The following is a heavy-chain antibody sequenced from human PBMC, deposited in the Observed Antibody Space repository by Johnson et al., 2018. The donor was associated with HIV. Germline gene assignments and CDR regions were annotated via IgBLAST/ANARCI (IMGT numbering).Heavy chain of an antibody. J-gene: IGHJ3*02. Sequence: QVQLVESGGGVVQPGRSLRLSCAASGFTFSSYAMHWVRQAPGKGLEWVAVISYDGSNKYYADSVKGRFNISRDNSKNTLYLQMNSLRAEYTAVYYCARDCTGGVCLNDAFDIWGQGTMVTVSS. CDR1: GFTFSSYA. D-gene: IGHD2-8*02. CDR3: ARDCTGGVCLNDAFDI. CDR2: ISYDGSNK. V-gene: IGHV3-30*04.